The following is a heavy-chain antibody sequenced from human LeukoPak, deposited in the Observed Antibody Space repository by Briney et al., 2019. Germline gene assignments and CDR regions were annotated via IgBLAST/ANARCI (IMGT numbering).Heavy chain of an antibody. CDR1: GFTFSSYG. CDR3: ARDPEYSSSSSWFDP. J-gene: IGHJ5*02. Sequence: GRSLRLSCAASGFTFSSYGMHWVRQAPGKGLEWVAVIWYDGSNKYYADSVKGRFTISRDNSKNTLYPQMNSLRAEDTAVYYCARDPEYSSSSSWFDPWGQGTLVTVSS. V-gene: IGHV3-33*01. CDR2: IWYDGSNK. D-gene: IGHD6-6*01.